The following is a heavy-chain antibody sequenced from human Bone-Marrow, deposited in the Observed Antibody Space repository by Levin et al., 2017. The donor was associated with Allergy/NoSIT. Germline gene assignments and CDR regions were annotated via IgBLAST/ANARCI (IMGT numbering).Heavy chain of an antibody. V-gene: IGHV3-48*03. J-gene: IGHJ4*02. Sequence: GGSLRLSCAASGFTFSSYEMNWVRQAPGKGLEWVSYISSSGSTIYYADSVKGRFTISRDNAKNSLYLQMNSLRAEDTAVYYCARDANYYDSSGYYLETSGVFDYWGQGTLVTVSS. CDR2: ISSSGSTI. CDR1: GFTFSSYE. CDR3: ARDANYYDSSGYYLETSGVFDY. D-gene: IGHD3-22*01.